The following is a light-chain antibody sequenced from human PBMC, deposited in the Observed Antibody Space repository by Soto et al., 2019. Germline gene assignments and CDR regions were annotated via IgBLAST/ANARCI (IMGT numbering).Light chain of an antibody. CDR1: QSISSW. Sequence: DIQMTQSPSTLSASVGDRVTITCRASQSISSWLAWYLQKPGIAPKLLIYDASSLESGVPSRFSGSGSGTEFTLTISSLQPDDVATYYCQQYNSYSPWTFGQGTKVEIK. J-gene: IGKJ1*01. V-gene: IGKV1-5*01. CDR2: DAS. CDR3: QQYNSYSPWT.